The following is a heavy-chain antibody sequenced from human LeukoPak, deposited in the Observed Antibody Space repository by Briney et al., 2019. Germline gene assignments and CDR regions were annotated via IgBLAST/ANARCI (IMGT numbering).Heavy chain of an antibody. J-gene: IGHJ4*02. CDR3: ASHFWNYYRIDY. CDR1: GFSFSTYT. V-gene: IGHV3-21*01. Sequence: GGSLRLSCAASGFSFSTYTMNWARQAPGKGLEWVSSISGSGSYIYYADSVKGRFTISRDNAKNSLYLQVNSLRAEDTAIYYCASHFWNYYRIDYWGQGILVTVSS. D-gene: IGHD3-3*02. CDR2: ISGSGSYI.